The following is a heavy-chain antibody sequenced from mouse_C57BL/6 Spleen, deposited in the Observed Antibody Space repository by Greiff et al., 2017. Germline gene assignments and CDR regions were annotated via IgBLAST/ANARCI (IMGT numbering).Heavy chain of an antibody. Sequence: DVKLQESGPGLVKPSQSLSLTCSVTGYSITSGYYWNWIRQFPGNKLEWMGYISYDGSNNYNPSLKNRISITRDTSKNQFFLKLNSVTTEDTATYYCVLTGTEFDYWGQGTTLTVSS. J-gene: IGHJ2*01. CDR1: GYSITSGYY. V-gene: IGHV3-6*01. CDR3: VLTGTEFDY. CDR2: ISYDGSN. D-gene: IGHD4-1*01.